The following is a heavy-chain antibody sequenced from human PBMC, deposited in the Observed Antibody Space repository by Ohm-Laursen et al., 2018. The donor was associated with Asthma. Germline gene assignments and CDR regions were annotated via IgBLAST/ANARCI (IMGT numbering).Heavy chain of an antibody. CDR1: GYTFTGYY. D-gene: IGHD6-13*01. Sequence: ASVKVSCKASGYTFTGYYMHWVRQAPGQGLEWMGRINPNSGGTNYAQKFQGRVTMTRDTSISTAYMELSRLRSDDTAVYYCVRVLDDSSGYGFDIWGQGARVTVPS. J-gene: IGHJ4*02. CDR2: INPNSGGT. V-gene: IGHV1-2*06. CDR3: VRVLDDSSGYGFDI.